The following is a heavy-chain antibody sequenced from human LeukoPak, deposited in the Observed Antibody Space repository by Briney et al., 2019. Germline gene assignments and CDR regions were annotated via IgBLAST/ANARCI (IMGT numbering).Heavy chain of an antibody. J-gene: IGHJ4*02. V-gene: IGHV4-61*08. Sequence: PSETLSLSCTVSGGSISSGDYYWSWIRQPPGKGLEWIGYIYYRGSTNYNPSLKSRVTISVDTSKNQFSLKLSSVTAADTAVYYCARGQVWIDYWGQGTLVTVSS. CDR3: ARGQVWIDY. CDR1: GGSISSGDYY. D-gene: IGHD2-21*01. CDR2: IYYRGST.